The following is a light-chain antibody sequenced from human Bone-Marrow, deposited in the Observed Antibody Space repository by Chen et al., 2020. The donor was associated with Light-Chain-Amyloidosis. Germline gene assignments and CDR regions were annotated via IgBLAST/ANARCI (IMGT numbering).Light chain of an antibody. Sequence: DIQMTQSPSSLSASVGDRVTITCQASQDITTYLNWYQQKPGRAPKLLIYDASNLEIGVPPRFSGCGSGTDFTFTISGLQPEDFASYYCQQYDNLPRTFGRGTTVEVK. J-gene: IGKJ1*01. CDR2: DAS. CDR3: QQYDNLPRT. CDR1: QDITTY. V-gene: IGKV1-33*01.